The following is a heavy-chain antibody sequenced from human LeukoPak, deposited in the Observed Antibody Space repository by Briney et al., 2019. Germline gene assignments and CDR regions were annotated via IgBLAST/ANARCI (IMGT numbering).Heavy chain of an antibody. J-gene: IGHJ4*02. Sequence: SETLSLTCTVSGGSISSSSYYWGWIRQPPGKGLEWIGSIYYSGSTYYNPSLKSRVTISVDTSKNQFSLKLSSVTAADTAVYYCASLSYSYGYRWGQGTLVTVSS. CDR1: GGSISSSSYY. D-gene: IGHD5-18*01. CDR2: IYYSGST. CDR3: ASLSYSYGYR. V-gene: IGHV4-39*01.